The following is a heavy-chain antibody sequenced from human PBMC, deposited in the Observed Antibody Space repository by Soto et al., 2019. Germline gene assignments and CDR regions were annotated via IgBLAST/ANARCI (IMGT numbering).Heavy chain of an antibody. D-gene: IGHD1-26*01. CDR3: ARVGHITNYGMAV. Sequence: QVQLVQSGAEVKKPGSSVKVSCEASGGTFSSYPINWVRQAPGQGLEWLGGIIPFFGTSNYAQKFQGRVTITADDSTSTAYMELRSLRSEYTAVYYCARVGHITNYGMAVWAQGTTVTVSS. V-gene: IGHV1-69*01. J-gene: IGHJ6*02. CDR2: IIPFFGTS. CDR1: GGTFSSYP.